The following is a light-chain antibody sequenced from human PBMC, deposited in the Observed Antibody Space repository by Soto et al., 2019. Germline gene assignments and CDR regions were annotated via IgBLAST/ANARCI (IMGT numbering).Light chain of an antibody. Sequence: EIVLTQSPVTLSSSPGESATLYCRASQSVSRYLAWYQKKPGQAPRLLIYDASKRATGIPARFSGSGSGTDFTLTISSLEPEDFAVYYCQQRSNWPGAFGQGTKLEIK. CDR1: QSVSRY. CDR2: DAS. J-gene: IGKJ2*01. V-gene: IGKV3-11*01. CDR3: QQRSNWPGA.